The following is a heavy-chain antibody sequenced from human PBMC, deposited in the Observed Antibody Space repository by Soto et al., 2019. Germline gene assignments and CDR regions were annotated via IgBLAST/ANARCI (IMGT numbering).Heavy chain of an antibody. J-gene: IGHJ4*02. Sequence: QVQLQQWGAGLVKPSETLSLSCAVYGQSFSGHSWAWIRQPPGKGLEWIGEINESGSTYYNPSLKSRVTISTETSKNQCSLKLSSVSAADTAAYFCARGSGIVALPGELEDVKYDYWGQGTLVNVSS. CDR2: INESGST. V-gene: IGHV4-34*01. D-gene: IGHD1-1*01. CDR1: GQSFSGHS. CDR3: ARGSGIVALPGELEDVKYDY.